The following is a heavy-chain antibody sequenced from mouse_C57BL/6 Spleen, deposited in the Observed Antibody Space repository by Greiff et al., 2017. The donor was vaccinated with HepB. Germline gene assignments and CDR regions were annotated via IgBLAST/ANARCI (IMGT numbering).Heavy chain of an antibody. CDR2: FYPGSGSI. Sequence: VQLQQSGAELVKPGASVKLSCKASGYTFTEYPIHWVKQRSGQGLEWIGWFYPGSGSIKYNEKFKDKATLTADKSSSTVYMELSRLTSEDSAVYFCARHEAPPYGNFYWYVDVWGTGTTVTVSS. CDR1: GYTFTEYP. J-gene: IGHJ1*03. V-gene: IGHV1-62-2*01. D-gene: IGHD2-1*01. CDR3: ARHEAPPYGNFYWYVDV.